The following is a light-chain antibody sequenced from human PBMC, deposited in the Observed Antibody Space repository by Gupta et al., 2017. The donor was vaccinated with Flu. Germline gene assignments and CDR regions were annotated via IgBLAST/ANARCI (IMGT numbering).Light chain of an antibody. V-gene: IGLV2-11*01. Sequence: QSVTISGTGTRSDGGSSKFVYWYQQHPGKAPNLLICDGSERPSGVPDRFSGSKSGNTASLTISGLQAGDEDYYYCISHAGNFYVFGPGTEVTVL. J-gene: IGLJ1*01. CDR1: RSDGGSSKF. CDR2: DGS. CDR3: ISHAGNFYV.